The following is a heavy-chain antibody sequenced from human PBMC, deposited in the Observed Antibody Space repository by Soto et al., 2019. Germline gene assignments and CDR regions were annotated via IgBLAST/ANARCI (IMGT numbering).Heavy chain of an antibody. Sequence: SVKVSCKASGGTFSSYAISWVRQAPGQGLEWMGGIIPIFGTANYAQKFQGRVTITADESTSTAYMELSSLRSEDTAVYYCANDFWSGPGNWFDPWGQGTLVTVS. V-gene: IGHV1-69*13. J-gene: IGHJ5*02. D-gene: IGHD3-3*01. CDR3: ANDFWSGPGNWFDP. CDR2: IIPIFGTA. CDR1: GGTFSSYA.